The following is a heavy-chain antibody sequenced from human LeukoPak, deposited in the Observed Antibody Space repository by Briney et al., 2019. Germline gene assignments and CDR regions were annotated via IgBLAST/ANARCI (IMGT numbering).Heavy chain of an antibody. Sequence: PSETLSLTCTVSGGSISSSSYYWGWIRQPPGKGLEWIGSIYYSGSTYYNPSLKSRVTISVDTSKNQFSLKLSSVTAADTAVYYCARYITMVRGVTRPVDYWGQGTLVTVSS. CDR3: ARYITMVRGVTRPVDY. D-gene: IGHD3-10*01. V-gene: IGHV4-39*07. CDR2: IYYSGST. CDR1: GGSISSSSYY. J-gene: IGHJ4*02.